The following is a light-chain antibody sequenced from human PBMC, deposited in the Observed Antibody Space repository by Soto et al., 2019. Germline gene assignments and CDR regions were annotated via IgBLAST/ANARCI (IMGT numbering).Light chain of an antibody. J-gene: IGLJ1*01. Sequence: QSVLTQPASVSGSPGQSITISCTGTSSDVGGYDYVSWYQLHPGKAPKLMVFEVSNRPSGVSYRFSGSKSGNTASLTISGLQAEDEADYFCSSYSISTAYLFGTGTKPPS. CDR2: EVS. CDR1: SSDVGGYDY. V-gene: IGLV2-14*01. CDR3: SSYSISTAYL.